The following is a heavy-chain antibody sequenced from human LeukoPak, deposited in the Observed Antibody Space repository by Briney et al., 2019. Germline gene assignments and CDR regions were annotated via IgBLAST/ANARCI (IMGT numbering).Heavy chain of an antibody. CDR3: ARSPDDLYYGGHFDY. Sequence: PSETLSLTCAVYGGSFSGYYWSWIRQPPGKGLEWIGEINHSGSTNYNPSLKSRVTISVDTSKNQFSLKLSSVNGPGTAGYYCARSPDDLYYGGHFDYWGQGTLVTVSS. CDR1: GGSFSGYY. J-gene: IGHJ4*02. CDR2: INHSGST. D-gene: IGHD4-23*01. V-gene: IGHV4-34*01.